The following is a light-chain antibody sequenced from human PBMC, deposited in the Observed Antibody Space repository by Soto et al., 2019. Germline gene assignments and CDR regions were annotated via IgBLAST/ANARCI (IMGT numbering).Light chain of an antibody. CDR2: GAS. J-gene: IGKJ4*02. V-gene: IGKV3-20*01. Sequence: EIVLTQSPGTLSLSPGERATLSCSASQSVTSNSLAWYQQTPGQAPRLLIFGASTRATGIPDRFSGSGSGTDFTLTISSLQAEDVAVYYCQQYFSNTITFGGGTKVDIK. CDR3: QQYFSNTIT. CDR1: QSVTSNS.